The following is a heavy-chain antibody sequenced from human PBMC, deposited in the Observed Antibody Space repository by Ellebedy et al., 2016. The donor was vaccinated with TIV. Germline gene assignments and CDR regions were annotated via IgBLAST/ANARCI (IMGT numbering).Heavy chain of an antibody. Sequence: SETLSLXXTVSGGSISSGGYYWSWIRQHPGKGLEWIGYIYYSGSTNYNPSLKSRVTISVDTSKNQFSLKLSSVTAADTAVYYCARDQDPIVVGPYGFDPWGQGTLVTVSS. CDR3: ARDQDPIVVGPYGFDP. D-gene: IGHD2-15*01. CDR2: IYYSGST. V-gene: IGHV4-61*08. CDR1: GGSISSGGYY. J-gene: IGHJ5*02.